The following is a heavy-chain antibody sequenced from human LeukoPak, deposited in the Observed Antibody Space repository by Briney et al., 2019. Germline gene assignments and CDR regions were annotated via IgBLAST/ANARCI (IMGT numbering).Heavy chain of an antibody. CDR3: ASIGSYYGSGNYYDY. J-gene: IGHJ4*02. CDR1: GCSFTSYW. V-gene: IGHV5-51*01. Sequence: GESLKISCKGSGCSFTSYWIGWVRQMPGKGLEWMGLIYPGDSDTRYSPSFQGQFTISADKSISTAYLQWSSLKASDTAMYYCASIGSYYGSGNYYDYWGQGTLVTVSS. D-gene: IGHD3-10*01. CDR2: IYPGDSDT.